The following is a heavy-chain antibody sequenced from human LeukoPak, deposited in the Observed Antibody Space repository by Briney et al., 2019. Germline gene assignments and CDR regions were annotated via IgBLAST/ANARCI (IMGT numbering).Heavy chain of an antibody. D-gene: IGHD4-17*01. J-gene: IGHJ5*02. CDR3: AGEALRPSRWFDP. V-gene: IGHV4-30-4*01. CDR2: IYYSGST. Sequence: PSETLSLTCTVSGVSISSGDYYWSWIRQPPGKGLEWIGYIYYSGSTYYNPSLKSRVTISVDTSNNQFSLKLSSVTAADTAVYYCAGEALRPSRWFDPWGQGTLVTVSS. CDR1: GVSISSGDYY.